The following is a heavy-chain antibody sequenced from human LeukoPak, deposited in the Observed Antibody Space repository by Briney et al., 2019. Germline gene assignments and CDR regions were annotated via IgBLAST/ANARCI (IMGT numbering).Heavy chain of an antibody. V-gene: IGHV3-7*01. CDR1: GFTFSNYA. CDR3: ARGRGWVDH. J-gene: IGHJ4*02. D-gene: IGHD3-16*01. Sequence: GGSLRLSCAASGFTFSNYAMRWVRQAPGKGLEWVGNIHQDGSVTNYVDAVKGRFTISRDNARNSVFLQLNSLRAEDTALYYCARGRGWVDHWGQGTLVTVSS. CDR2: IHQDGSVT.